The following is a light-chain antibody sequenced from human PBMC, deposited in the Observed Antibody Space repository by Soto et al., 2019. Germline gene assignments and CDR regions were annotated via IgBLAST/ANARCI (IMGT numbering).Light chain of an antibody. J-gene: IGKJ1*01. CDR2: DAS. CDR1: QDISNY. Sequence: DIQMTQSPSSLSASVGDRVTITCQASQDISNYLNWYQQKPGKAPKLLIYDASNLETGVPSRFSGSGSGTDFTFTISSLQPEDIATYYCQQTYSFPQTFGPGTKVDIK. V-gene: IGKV1-33*01. CDR3: QQTYSFPQT.